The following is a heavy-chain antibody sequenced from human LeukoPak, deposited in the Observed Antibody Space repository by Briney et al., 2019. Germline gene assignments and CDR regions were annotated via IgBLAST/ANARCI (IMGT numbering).Heavy chain of an antibody. CDR1: GFTFSSYE. CDR3: ARELLSSSYYDY. CDR2: ISSSGSTI. D-gene: IGHD3-22*01. V-gene: IGHV3-48*03. Sequence: PGGSLRLSCAASGFTFSSYEMNWVRQAPGKGLEWVSYISSSGSTIYYADSVKGRFTISRDNVKNSLHLHMNSLRAEDTAVYYCARELLSSSYYDYWGQGTLVTVSS. J-gene: IGHJ4*02.